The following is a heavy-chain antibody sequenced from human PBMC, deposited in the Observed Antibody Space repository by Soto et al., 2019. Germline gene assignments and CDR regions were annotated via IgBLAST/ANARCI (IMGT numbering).Heavy chain of an antibody. CDR3: VRDVTISFYGMDV. CDR1: GVSISPYY. J-gene: IGHJ6*02. Sequence: PSETLSLTCTVSGVSISPYYWSWIRQPPGKGLEWIGYIYYIGTTNYNPSLKSRVTMSIDTSKNQFSLKMRSLTAADTAVYYCVRDVTISFYGMDVWGPGTPVTVSS. V-gene: IGHV4-59*01. D-gene: IGHD3-3*02. CDR2: IYYIGTT.